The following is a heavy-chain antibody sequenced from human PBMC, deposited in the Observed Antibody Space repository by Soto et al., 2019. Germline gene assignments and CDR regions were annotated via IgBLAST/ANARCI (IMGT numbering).Heavy chain of an antibody. CDR3: ARMASFGSLNWFDP. CDR2: MNPGSGDT. Sequence: ASVKVSCKASGYIFTNNDVRWVRQATGQGLERMGWMNPGSGDTGYAQKFQGRVTMTRNISIATAYMELSSLRADDTAIYYCARMASFGSLNWFDPWGQGTLVTVSS. CDR1: GYIFTNND. D-gene: IGHD5-18*01. V-gene: IGHV1-8*01. J-gene: IGHJ5*02.